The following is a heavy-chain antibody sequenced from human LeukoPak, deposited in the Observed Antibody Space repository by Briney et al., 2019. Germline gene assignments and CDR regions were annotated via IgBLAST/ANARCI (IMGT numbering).Heavy chain of an antibody. CDR1: GFTFSSHG. V-gene: IGHV3-30*18. CDR2: VSYDGTNK. Sequence: GGTLRLSCAASGFTFSSHGMHWVRQAPGKGMERVSLVSYDGTNKVYADSVKVRFTISRDNSKISLYLEMNNLRAEDTAVYYCAKRGYCSGGRCYSFHFDYWGQGTLVSVSS. J-gene: IGHJ4*02. CDR3: AKRGYCSGGRCYSFHFDY. D-gene: IGHD2-15*01.